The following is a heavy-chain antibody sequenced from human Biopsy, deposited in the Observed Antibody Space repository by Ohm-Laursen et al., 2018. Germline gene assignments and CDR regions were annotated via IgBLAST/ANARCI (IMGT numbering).Heavy chain of an antibody. CDR3: ARLNSGTYDASDL. J-gene: IGHJ3*01. Sequence: SLRLSCSASGFSFDNYVMHWVRQAPGKGLEWVSGISWNSDSIGYADSVKGRFTISRDNAKNSLYLYMNSLRAEDTAVYYCARLNSGTYDASDLWGQGTMVIVSS. D-gene: IGHD1-26*01. CDR2: ISWNSDSI. CDR1: GFSFDNYV. V-gene: IGHV3-9*01.